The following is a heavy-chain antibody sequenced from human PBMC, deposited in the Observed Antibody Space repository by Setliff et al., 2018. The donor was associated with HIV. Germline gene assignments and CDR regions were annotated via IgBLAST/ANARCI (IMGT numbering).Heavy chain of an antibody. J-gene: IGHJ4*02. V-gene: IGHV1-2*02. D-gene: IGHD3-3*01. CDR3: ARSNFWSGFGYGY. Sequence: GASVKVSCKASGYPFTGYYMHWVRQAPGQGLEWMGWINPNSGDTNYAQKFQGRVAMTRDTSLQTAYMELSRLRSDDTAVYYCARSNFWSGFGYGYWGQGTLVTVSS. CDR2: INPNSGDT. CDR1: GYPFTGYY.